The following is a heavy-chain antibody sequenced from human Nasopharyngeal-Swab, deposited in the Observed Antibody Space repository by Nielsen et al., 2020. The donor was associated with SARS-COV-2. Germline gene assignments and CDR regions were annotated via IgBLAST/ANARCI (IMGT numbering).Heavy chain of an antibody. Sequence: ASVKVSCKASGYTFTSYDINWVRQATGQGLEWMGWMNPNSGNTGYAQKFQGRVTMTRNTSISTAYMELSSLRSEDTAVYYCATEWAYLRNSGSFRYLGYWGQGTLVTVSS. CDR3: ATEWAYLRNSGSFRYLGY. CDR2: MNPNSGNT. J-gene: IGHJ4*02. V-gene: IGHV1-8*01. CDR1: GYTFTSYD. D-gene: IGHD1-26*01.